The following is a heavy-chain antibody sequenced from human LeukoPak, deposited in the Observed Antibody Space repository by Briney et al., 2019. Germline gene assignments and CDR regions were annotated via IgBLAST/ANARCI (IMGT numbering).Heavy chain of an antibody. CDR1: GFTVSSNY. CDR3: ARTYSSRIEVYYGMDV. J-gene: IGHJ6*02. Sequence: PGGSLRLSCAASGFTVSSNYMSWVRQAPGKGLEWVSVIYSGGSTYYADSVKGRFTISRDNSKNTLYLQMNSLRAEDTAVYYCARTYSSRIEVYYGMDVWGQGTTVTVSS. V-gene: IGHV3-53*01. CDR2: IYSGGST. D-gene: IGHD6-13*01.